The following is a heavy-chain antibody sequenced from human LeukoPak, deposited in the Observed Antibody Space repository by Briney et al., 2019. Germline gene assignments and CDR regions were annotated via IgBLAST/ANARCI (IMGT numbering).Heavy chain of an antibody. V-gene: IGHV3-30*16. J-gene: IGHJ4*02. CDR2: ISYDGSNK. Sequence: SCKASGYTFTGYYMHWVRQAPGQGLEWVAVISYDGSNKYYADSVKGRFTISRDNSKNTLYLQMNSLRAEDTAVYYCAKDLYYYDSSGHLDYWGQGTLVTVSS. D-gene: IGHD3-22*01. CDR1: GYTFTGYY. CDR3: AKDLYYYDSSGHLDY.